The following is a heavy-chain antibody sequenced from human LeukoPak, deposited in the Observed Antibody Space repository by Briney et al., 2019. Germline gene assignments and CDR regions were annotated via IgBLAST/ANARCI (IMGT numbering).Heavy chain of an antibody. J-gene: IGHJ4*02. CDR2: IYYSGST. V-gene: IGHV4-59*01. CDR3: ARGQYNWNY. CDR1: GGSISYH. Sequence: SETLSLTCTVSGGSISYHWSWIRQPPGKRLEWLGYIYYSGSTNYNPSLKSRVTISVDTSKNQFSLKLRSVTAADTAVYYCARGQYNWNYWGQGTLVTVSS. D-gene: IGHD1-20*01.